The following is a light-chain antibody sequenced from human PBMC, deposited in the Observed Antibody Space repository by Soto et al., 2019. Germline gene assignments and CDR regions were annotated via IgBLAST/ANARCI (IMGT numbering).Light chain of an antibody. J-gene: IGLJ1*01. CDR1: SSDAGAYDY. Sequence: QSALTQPASVSGSPGQSITISCTGISSDAGAYDYVSWYQQHPDKAPKLIIYVVSNRPSGVSNRFSGSKSGNTASLTISGLQAEDEADYYCSLYTSSDTPYVFGTGTKVTVL. V-gene: IGLV2-14*01. CDR2: VVS. CDR3: SLYTSSDTPYV.